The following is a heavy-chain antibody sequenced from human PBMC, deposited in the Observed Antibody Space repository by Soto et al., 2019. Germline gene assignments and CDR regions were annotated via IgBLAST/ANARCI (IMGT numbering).Heavy chain of an antibody. Sequence: GGSLRLSCAASGFTFSSYSMNWVRQAPGKGLEWVSSISSSSSYIYYADSVKGRFTISRDNAKNSLYLQMNSLRAEDTAVYYCARDFGALGAFAWGQGTTVTVSS. CDR1: GFTFSSYS. V-gene: IGHV3-21*01. J-gene: IGHJ6*02. CDR3: ARDFGALGAFA. CDR2: ISSSSSYI. D-gene: IGHD1-26*01.